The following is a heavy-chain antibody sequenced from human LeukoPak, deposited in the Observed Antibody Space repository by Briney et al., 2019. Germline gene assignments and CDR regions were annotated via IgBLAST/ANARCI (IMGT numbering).Heavy chain of an antibody. CDR1: GFTFSSYG. Sequence: GGSLRLSCAASGFTFSSYGMHWVRQAPGKGLEWVAVISYDGSNKYYAGSVKGRFTISRDNSKNTLYLQMNSLRAEDTAVYYCAKDTYYAHNWFDPWGQGTLVTVSS. J-gene: IGHJ5*02. V-gene: IGHV3-30*18. CDR2: ISYDGSNK. D-gene: IGHD2/OR15-2a*01. CDR3: AKDTYYAHNWFDP.